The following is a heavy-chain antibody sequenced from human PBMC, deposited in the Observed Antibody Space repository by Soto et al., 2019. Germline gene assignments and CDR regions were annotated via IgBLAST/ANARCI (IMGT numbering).Heavy chain of an antibody. CDR2: ISSSGSTI. CDR1: GFTFSSYE. Sequence: QPGGSLRLSCAASGFTFSSYEMNWVRQAPGKGLEWVSYISSSGSTIYYADSVKGRFTISRDNAKNSLYLQMNSLRAEDTAVYYCARDGPHQAFDPWGQGTLVTVSS. J-gene: IGHJ5*02. V-gene: IGHV3-48*03. CDR3: ARDGPHQAFDP.